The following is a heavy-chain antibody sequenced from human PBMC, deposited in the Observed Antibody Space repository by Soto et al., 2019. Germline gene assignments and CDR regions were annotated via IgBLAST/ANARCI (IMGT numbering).Heavy chain of an antibody. V-gene: IGHV3-30-3*01. CDR3: ARDAYGMDV. Sequence: QEQLVESGGGVVQPGRSLRLSCATSGITFSNYVMHWVRQAPGKGLEWVTVISYDGSSKYYADSVKGRFTISRDNSKNTLYLQMNSLRAEDTAVYYCARDAYGMDVWGQGTTVTVSS. CDR2: ISYDGSSK. J-gene: IGHJ6*02. CDR1: GITFSNYV.